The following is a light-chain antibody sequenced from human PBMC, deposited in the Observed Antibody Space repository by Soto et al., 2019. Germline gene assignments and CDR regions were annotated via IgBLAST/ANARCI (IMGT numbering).Light chain of an antibody. J-gene: IGLJ2*01. CDR3: CSFAGSDTFVV. Sequence: HSALTQPRSVSGSPGQSVTISCTGTSGDVGGYNYVSWYQQDPGKAPKLMIYDVSKRPSGVPDRFSGSKSGNTASLTISGLQADDEADYYCCSFAGSDTFVVFGGGTKLTVL. CDR2: DVS. V-gene: IGLV2-11*01. CDR1: SGDVGGYNY.